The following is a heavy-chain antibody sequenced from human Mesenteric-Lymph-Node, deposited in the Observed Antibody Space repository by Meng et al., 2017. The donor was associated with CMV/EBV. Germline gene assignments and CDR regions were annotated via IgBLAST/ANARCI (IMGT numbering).Heavy chain of an antibody. Sequence: GGSLRLSCAASGFISSYAMSWIRQAPGKGLEWVSYISDSGSSKYYADSVKGRFTISRDNAKNSLYLQMNSLRAEDTAVYYCARDYGESWGQGTLVTVSS. D-gene: IGHD2/OR15-2a*01. CDR1: GFISSYA. V-gene: IGHV3-11*04. CDR2: ISDSGSSK. CDR3: ARDYGES. J-gene: IGHJ5*02.